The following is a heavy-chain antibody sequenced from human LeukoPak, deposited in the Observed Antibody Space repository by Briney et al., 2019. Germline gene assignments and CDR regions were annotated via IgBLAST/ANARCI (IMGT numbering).Heavy chain of an antibody. Sequence: KPSETLSLTCAVYGGSFSGYYWSWIRQPPGKGLEWIGEINHSGSTNYNPSLKSRVTISVDTSKNQFSLKLSSVTAADTAVYYCARGHLSTVATAPGDYWGQGTLVTVSS. V-gene: IGHV4-34*01. CDR2: INHSGST. CDR3: ARGHLSTVATAPGDY. CDR1: GGSFSGYY. J-gene: IGHJ4*02. D-gene: IGHD5-12*01.